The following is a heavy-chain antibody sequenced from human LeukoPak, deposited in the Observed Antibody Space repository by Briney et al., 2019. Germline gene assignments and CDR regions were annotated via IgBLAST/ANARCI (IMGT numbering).Heavy chain of an antibody. CDR2: INPNSGGT. Sequence: ASVKVSCKASGYTFTGYYMHWVRQAPGQGLGWMGWINPNSGGTNYAQKFQGRVTMTRDTSISTAYMELSRLRSDDTAVYYCARVVSSSVPFDAFDIWGQGTMVTVSP. D-gene: IGHD6-6*01. V-gene: IGHV1-2*02. CDR3: ARVVSSSVPFDAFDI. J-gene: IGHJ3*02. CDR1: GYTFTGYY.